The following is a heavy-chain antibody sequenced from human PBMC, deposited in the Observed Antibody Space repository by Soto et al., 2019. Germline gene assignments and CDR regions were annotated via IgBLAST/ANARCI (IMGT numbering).Heavy chain of an antibody. CDR3: APINYYDSSGSFTY. CDR2: IYLDDDK. D-gene: IGHD3-22*01. V-gene: IGHV2-5*02. J-gene: IGHJ4*02. CDR1: GFSLSTSGVG. Sequence: QITLKESGPTLVKPTQTLTLTCTFSGFSLSTSGVGVGWIRQPPGKALEWLALIYLDDDKRYSPSLKSRLTIAEDTSKNQVVLTMTNMDPVDTATYYCAPINYYDSSGSFTYWGQGTLVTVSS.